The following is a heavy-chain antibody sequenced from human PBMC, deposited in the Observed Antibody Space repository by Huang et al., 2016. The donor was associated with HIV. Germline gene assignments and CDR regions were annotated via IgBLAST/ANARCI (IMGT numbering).Heavy chain of an antibody. D-gene: IGHD1-7*01. Sequence: QVQVVESGGGLVKPGGSLRLSCAASGFTFSDYYMNWIRQARGKGRELFSYSGSSGSIIYYADSVKGRFTISRDNAKNSLYLQMNSLRAEDTAVYYCARDSNWNFRYFDYWGQGTLVTVSS. J-gene: IGHJ4*02. V-gene: IGHV3-11*01. CDR1: GFTFSDYY. CDR3: ARDSNWNFRYFDY. CDR2: SGSSGSII.